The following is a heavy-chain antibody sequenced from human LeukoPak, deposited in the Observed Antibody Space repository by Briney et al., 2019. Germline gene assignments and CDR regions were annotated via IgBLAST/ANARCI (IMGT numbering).Heavy chain of an antibody. CDR2: INPNSGGT. D-gene: IGHD6-13*01. V-gene: IGHV1-2*02. CDR1: GYTFTGYY. CDR3: ARTDVSSSWYLGYYYYYYMDV. J-gene: IGHJ6*03. Sequence: GASVKVSCKASGYTFTGYYMHWVRQAPGQGLEWMGWINPNSGGTNYAQKFQGRVTMTRDTSISTAYMELSRLRSDDTAVYYCARTDVSSSWYLGYYYYYYMDVWGKGTTVTVSS.